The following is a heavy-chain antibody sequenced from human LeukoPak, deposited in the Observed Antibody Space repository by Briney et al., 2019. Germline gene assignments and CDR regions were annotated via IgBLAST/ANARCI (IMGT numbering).Heavy chain of an antibody. CDR2: INHSGST. D-gene: IGHD2-15*01. V-gene: IGHV4-34*01. CDR1: GGSFSGYY. J-gene: IGHJ5*02. Sequence: SETLSLTCAVYGGSFSGYYWSWIRQPPGKGLEWIGEINHSGSTNYNPSLKSRVTISVDTSKNQFSLKLSSVTAADTAVYYCARGTYCSGGRCYDNWFDPWGQGTLVTVSS. CDR3: ARGTYCSGGRCYDNWFDP.